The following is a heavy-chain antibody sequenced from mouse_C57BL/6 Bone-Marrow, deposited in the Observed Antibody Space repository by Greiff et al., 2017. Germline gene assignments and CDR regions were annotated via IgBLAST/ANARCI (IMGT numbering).Heavy chain of an antibody. CDR3: ARAEEYYYGFAY. D-gene: IGHD1-1*01. V-gene: IGHV1-76*01. CDR2: IYPGSGNT. CDR1: GYTFTDYY. J-gene: IGHJ3*01. Sequence: VKLMESGAELVRPGASVKLSCKASGYTFTDYYINWVKQRPGQGLEWIARIYPGSGNTYYNEKFKGKATLTAEKSSSTAYMQLSSLTSADSAVDFWARAEEYYYGFAYWGQGTLVTVSA.